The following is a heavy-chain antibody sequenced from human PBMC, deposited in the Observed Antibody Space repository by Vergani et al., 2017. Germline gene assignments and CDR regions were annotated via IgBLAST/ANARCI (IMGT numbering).Heavy chain of an antibody. CDR2: ISYDGSNK. V-gene: IGHV3-30*03. Sequence: QVQLVESGGGVVQPGRSLRLSCVASGFTFSSYGMHWVRQAPGKGLEWVAVISYDGSNKYYADSGKGRFTISRDNSKNTLYLKMNSLRVEDTAVYYCARGMTTETTDLDGFDIWGQGTMVSVSS. CDR1: GFTFSSYG. J-gene: IGHJ3*02. CDR3: ARGMTTETTDLDGFDI. D-gene: IGHD4-17*01.